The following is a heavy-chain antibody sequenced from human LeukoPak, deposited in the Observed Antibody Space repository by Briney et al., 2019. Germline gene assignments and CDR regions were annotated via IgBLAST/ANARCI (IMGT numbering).Heavy chain of an antibody. D-gene: IGHD4-17*01. Sequence: ASVKVSCKASGYTFTSYAISWVRQAPGQGLEWVGWIGTYNGNTNYPQKLQGRVTMTTDTSTSTAYMELRSLRSDDTAVYYCAADGVATGFDYWSQGTLVTVSS. CDR3: AADGVATGFDY. V-gene: IGHV1-18*01. CDR2: IGTYNGNT. CDR1: GYTFTSYA. J-gene: IGHJ4*02.